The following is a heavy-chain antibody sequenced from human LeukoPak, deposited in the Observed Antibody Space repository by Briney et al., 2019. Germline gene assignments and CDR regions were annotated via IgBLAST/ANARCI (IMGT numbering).Heavy chain of an antibody. Sequence: GGSLRLSCAASGFTFSTYWMNWVRQAPGKGLEWVANINQDGSEKFYVDSVRGRFTISRDNAKNSLYLQMNSLRAEDTAVYYCARDTRRDTYYHGMDVWGQVTTVTVSS. CDR2: INQDGSEK. CDR3: ARDTRRDTYYHGMDV. D-gene: IGHD5-18*01. V-gene: IGHV3-7*04. J-gene: IGHJ6*02. CDR1: GFTFSTYW.